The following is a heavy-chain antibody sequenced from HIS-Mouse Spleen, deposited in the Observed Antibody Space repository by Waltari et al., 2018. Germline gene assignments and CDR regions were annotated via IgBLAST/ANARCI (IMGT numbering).Heavy chain of an antibody. CDR2: ISWNSGSI. D-gene: IGHD2-21*01. CDR1: GFTFDDYA. V-gene: IGHV3-9*01. J-gene: IGHJ6*02. Sequence: EVQLVESGGGLVQPGRSLRLSCAASGFTFDDYAMHWGRQAPGQGLEWVSGISWNSGSIGYADSVKGRFTISRDNAKNSLYLQMNSLRAEDTALYYCAKGHPPFRLSSYYGMDVWGQGTTVTVSS. CDR3: AKGHPPFRLSSYYGMDV.